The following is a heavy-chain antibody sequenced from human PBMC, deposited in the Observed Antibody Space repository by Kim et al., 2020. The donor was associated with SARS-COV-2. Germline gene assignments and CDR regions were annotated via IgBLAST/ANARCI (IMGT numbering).Heavy chain of an antibody. D-gene: IGHD2-2*01. Sequence: GESLKISCKGSGYSFTSYWIGWVRQMPGKGLEWMGIIYPGDSDTRYSPSFQGQVTISADKSISTAYLQWSSLKASDTAMYYCARRYCSSTSCWPDAFDIWGQGTMVTVSS. CDR1: GYSFTSYW. J-gene: IGHJ3*02. V-gene: IGHV5-51*01. CDR3: ARRYCSSTSCWPDAFDI. CDR2: IYPGDSDT.